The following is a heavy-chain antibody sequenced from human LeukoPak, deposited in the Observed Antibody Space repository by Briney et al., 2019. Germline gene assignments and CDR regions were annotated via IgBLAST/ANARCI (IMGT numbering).Heavy chain of an antibody. V-gene: IGHV3-74*01. CDR3: AKGPVVQLRLEGDYYFDD. Sequence: GGSLRLSCAASGFTFSSYWMHWVRQAPGKGLVWVSRINSDGSSTSYADSVKGRFTISRDNAKNTLYLQMNSLRAEDTAVYYCAKGPVVQLRLEGDYYFDDRGHVTLVTV. CDR1: GFTFSSYW. CDR2: INSDGSST. D-gene: IGHD5-18*01. J-gene: IGHJ4*01.